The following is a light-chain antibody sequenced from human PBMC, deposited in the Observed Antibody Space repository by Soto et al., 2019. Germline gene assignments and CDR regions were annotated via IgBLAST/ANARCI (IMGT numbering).Light chain of an antibody. V-gene: IGKV3-15*01. CDR2: GAS. J-gene: IGKJ2*01. CDR1: QSVNNN. Sequence: EIILTQSPASLSVSPGERATLSCRASQSVNNNLAWYQQNPGQAPRLLIYGASTRATGIPGRFRGSGSGTEFSLTITSLQSEDFAVYFCQQYNNLPPDTFGQGTKVEIK. CDR3: QQYNNLPPDT.